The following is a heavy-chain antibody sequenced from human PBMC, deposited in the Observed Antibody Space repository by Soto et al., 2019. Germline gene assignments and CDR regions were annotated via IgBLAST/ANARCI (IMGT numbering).Heavy chain of an antibody. V-gene: IGHV1-69*02. D-gene: IGHD5-12*01. CDR2: IIPILGIA. CDR1: GGTFSSYT. CDR3: ARGERGIVATYYFDY. Sequence: QVQLVQSGAEVKKPGSSVKVSCKASGGTFSSYTISWVRQAPGQGLEWMGRIIPILGIANYAQKFQGRVTIXXDXSXXTAYMELSSLRSEDTAVYYCARGERGIVATYYFDYWGQGTLVTVSS. J-gene: IGHJ4*02.